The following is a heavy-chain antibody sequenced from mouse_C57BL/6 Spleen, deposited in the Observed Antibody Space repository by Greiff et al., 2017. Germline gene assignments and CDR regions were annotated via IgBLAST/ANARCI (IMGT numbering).Heavy chain of an antibody. CDR2: IYPGSGNT. J-gene: IGHJ2*01. CDR3: ARGEPAVAGDY. Sequence: VHLVESGAELVRPGASVKLSCKASGYTFTDYYINWVKQRPGQGLEWIARIYPGSGNTYYNEKFKGKATLTAEKSSSTAYMQRSSLTSEDASVYFCARGEPAVAGDYWGQGTTLTVSS. CDR1: GYTFTDYY. D-gene: IGHD1-1*01. V-gene: IGHV1-76*01.